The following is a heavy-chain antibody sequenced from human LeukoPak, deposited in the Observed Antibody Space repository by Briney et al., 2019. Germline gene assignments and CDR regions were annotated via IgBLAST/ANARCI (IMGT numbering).Heavy chain of an antibody. CDR3: ARGAVAGETYYFDY. Sequence: SETLSLTCTVSGGSISSSSYYWGWIRQPPGKGLEWIGSIYYSGSTYYNPSLKSRVTISVDTPKNQFSLKLSSVTAADTAVYYCARGAVAGETYYFDYWGQGTLVTVSS. CDR2: IYYSGST. CDR1: GGSISSSSYY. V-gene: IGHV4-39*07. D-gene: IGHD6-19*01. J-gene: IGHJ4*02.